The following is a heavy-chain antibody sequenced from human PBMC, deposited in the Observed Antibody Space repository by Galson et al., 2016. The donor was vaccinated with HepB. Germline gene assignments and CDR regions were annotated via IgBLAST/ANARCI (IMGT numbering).Heavy chain of an antibody. CDR3: ARDGTDCGGDCLDY. CDR2: IGLGGTI. D-gene: IGHD2-21*01. V-gene: IGHV3-48*02. CDR1: GFTFKTYS. Sequence: SLRLSCAASGFTFKTYSMNWVRQAPGKGLEWVSYIGLGGTIHYADSVKGRCTISRDNAKNSVFLQMSSLRDEDTAVYYCARDGTDCGGDCLDYWGQGTLVTVSS. J-gene: IGHJ4*02.